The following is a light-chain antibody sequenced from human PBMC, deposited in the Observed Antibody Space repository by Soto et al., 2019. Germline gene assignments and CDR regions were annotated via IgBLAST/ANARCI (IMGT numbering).Light chain of an antibody. Sequence: DIQMTQSPSALSASVGDRVTITCQASQDIDNYLNWYQQKPGKAPALLIYDAYTLETGVPSRFSGSGFGTDFSFTSNSLQPEDIATYYCQQYDNMPLTFCGGTKLEIK. V-gene: IGKV1-33*01. CDR2: DAY. CDR1: QDIDNY. CDR3: QQYDNMPLT. J-gene: IGKJ4*01.